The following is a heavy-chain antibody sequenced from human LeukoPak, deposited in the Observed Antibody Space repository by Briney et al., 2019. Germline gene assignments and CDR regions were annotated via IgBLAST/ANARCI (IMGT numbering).Heavy chain of an antibody. CDR1: GGSISSYY. CDR2: IYYSGST. J-gene: IGHJ3*02. V-gene: IGHV4-59*01. CDR3: ASTNPSSSAWGGALDI. Sequence: SETLSLTCTVSGGSISSYYSSWIRQPPGKGLEWIGYIYYSGSTNYNPSLKSRVTISVDTSKNQFSLKLSSVTAADTAVYYCASTNPSSSAWGGALDIWGQGTMVTVSS. D-gene: IGHD6-6*01.